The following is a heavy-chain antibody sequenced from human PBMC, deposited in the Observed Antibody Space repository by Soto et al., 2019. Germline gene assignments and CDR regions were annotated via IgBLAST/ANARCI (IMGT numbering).Heavy chain of an antibody. CDR1: GFTFDDYA. CDR3: AKDILRYFDWSLDY. D-gene: IGHD3-9*01. J-gene: IGHJ4*02. V-gene: IGHV3-9*01. CDR2: ISWNSGSI. Sequence: SLRLSCAASGFTFDDYAMHWVRQAPGKGLEWVSGISWNSGSIGYADSVKGRFTISRDNAKNSLYLQMNSLRAEDTALYYCAKDILRYFDWSLDYWGQGTLVTVSS.